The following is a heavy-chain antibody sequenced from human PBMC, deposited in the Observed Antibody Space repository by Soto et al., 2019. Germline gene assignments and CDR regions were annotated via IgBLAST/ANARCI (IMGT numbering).Heavy chain of an antibody. CDR3: ARVGRYCSGGSCYALAFDI. CDR1: GGSISSSNW. D-gene: IGHD2-15*01. V-gene: IGHV4-4*02. CDR2: IYHSGST. J-gene: IGHJ3*02. Sequence: SETLSLTCAVSGGSISSSNWWSWVRQPPGKGLEWIGEIYHSGSTNYNPSLKSRVTISVDKSKNQFSLKLSSVTAADTAVYYCARVGRYCSGGSCYALAFDIWGQGTMVT.